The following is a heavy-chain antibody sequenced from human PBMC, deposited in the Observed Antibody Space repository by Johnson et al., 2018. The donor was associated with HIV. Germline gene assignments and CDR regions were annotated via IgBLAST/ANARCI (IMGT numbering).Heavy chain of an antibody. V-gene: IGHV3-30*02. CDR3: ASAWGELDDAFDI. CDR1: GFTFSSYG. D-gene: IGHD1-26*01. Sequence: QVQLVESGGGVVQPGGSLRLSCAASGFTFSSYGMHCVRQAPGKGLEWVAFIRYDGSNKYYADSVTGRFTISRDNSKNTLYLQMNSLRAEDTAVYYCASAWGELDDAFDIWGQGTMVTVSS. J-gene: IGHJ3*02. CDR2: IRYDGSNK.